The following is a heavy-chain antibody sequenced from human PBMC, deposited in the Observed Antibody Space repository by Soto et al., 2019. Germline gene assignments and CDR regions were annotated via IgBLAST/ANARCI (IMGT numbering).Heavy chain of an antibody. CDR1: GDSISSTSYY. CDR3: ARLEPRNYYFDY. Sequence: SETLSLTCTVSGDSISSTSYYWGWIRQPPGKGLEWIGYIYYSGSTNYNPSLKSRVTISVDTSKNQFSLKLSSVTAADTAVYYCARLEPRNYYFDYWGQGTLVTVSS. V-gene: IGHV4-61*05. D-gene: IGHD1-1*01. CDR2: IYYSGST. J-gene: IGHJ4*02.